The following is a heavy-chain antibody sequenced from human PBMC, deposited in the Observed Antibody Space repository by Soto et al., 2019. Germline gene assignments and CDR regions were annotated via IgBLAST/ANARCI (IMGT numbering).Heavy chain of an antibody. J-gene: IGHJ2*01. CDR2: IFYSGNT. V-gene: IGHV4-59*03. Sequence: ASETLSLTCTVSGASISNNYWTWIRQPPGKGLEWVGQIFYSGNTNYNPSLKSRVSISIDTSKNQFSLEVTSVTAADTAMYYCAFKTMTVPRPIHL. CDR1: GASISNNY. D-gene: IGHD2-21*01. CDR3: AFKTMTVPRPIHL.